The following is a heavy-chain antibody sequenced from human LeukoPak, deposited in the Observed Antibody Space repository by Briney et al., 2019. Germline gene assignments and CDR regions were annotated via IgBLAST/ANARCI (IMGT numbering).Heavy chain of an antibody. D-gene: IGHD6-19*01. CDR1: GGSFSGYY. J-gene: IGHJ4*02. V-gene: IGHV4-34*01. CDR2: INHSGST. CDR3: GRGHDSGRTGVGH. Sequence: SETLSLTCAVYGGSFSGYYWSWIRQPPGKGLEWIGEINHSGSTNYNPSLKSRVTISVDTSKNQFSLKLSSVTAADTAVYYCGRGHDSGRTGVGHWGQGTLVIVSS.